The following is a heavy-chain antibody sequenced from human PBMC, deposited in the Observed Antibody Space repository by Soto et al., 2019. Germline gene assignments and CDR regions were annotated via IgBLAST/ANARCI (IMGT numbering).Heavy chain of an antibody. V-gene: IGHV2-5*01. CDR2: IYWNDDL. J-gene: IGHJ6*02. CDR1: GFSLSSSGVG. CDR3: AHRRGAKVADAFSYYYGMDV. Sequence: SGPTLVKPTQTLTLTCTFSGFSLSSSGVGVGWIRQPPGKALEWLALIYWNDDLRYSPSMKNRLTLTKDTSKNQVVLTMTNMDPVDTATYYCAHRRGAKVADAFSYYYGMDVWGQGTTVTVSS. D-gene: IGHD6-19*01.